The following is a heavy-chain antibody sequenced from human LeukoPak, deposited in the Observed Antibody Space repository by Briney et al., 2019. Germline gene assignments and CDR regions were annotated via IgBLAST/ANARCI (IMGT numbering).Heavy chain of an antibody. V-gene: IGHV4-39*01. D-gene: IGHD2-15*01. CDR3: ARRDLLVVVAATQDLYSDY. Sequence: SETLSLTCTVAGGSISSSSYYWGWIRQPPGKGLEWIGSIYYSGSTYYNPSLKSRVTISVDTSKNQFSLKLSSVTAADTAVYYCARRDLLVVVAATQDLYSDYCGQGTLVTVSS. CDR2: IYYSGST. CDR1: GGSISSSSYY. J-gene: IGHJ4*02.